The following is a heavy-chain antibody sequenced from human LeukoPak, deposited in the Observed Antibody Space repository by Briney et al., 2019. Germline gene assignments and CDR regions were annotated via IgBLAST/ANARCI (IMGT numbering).Heavy chain of an antibody. CDR3: ARAGDVDLDY. V-gene: IGHV3-74*01. Sequence: GGSLRLSCAASGFTFSSHWMHWVRQGPGKGLVWVSRIHRDGSSPSYADSVKGRFTITRDNAKNTVYLQMNSLRAEDTAVYYCARAGDVDLDYWGQGTLVTVSS. J-gene: IGHJ4*02. CDR2: IHRDGSSP. D-gene: IGHD5-24*01. CDR1: GFTFSSHW.